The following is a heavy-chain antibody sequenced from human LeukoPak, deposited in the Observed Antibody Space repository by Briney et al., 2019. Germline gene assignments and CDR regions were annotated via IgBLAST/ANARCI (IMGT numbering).Heavy chain of an antibody. CDR2: IYYSGST. V-gene: IGHV4-39*01. D-gene: IGHD4-17*01. CDR3: ARPPGEVTTNDAFDI. Sequence: PSETLSLTCTVSGGSISSSSYYWGWIRQPAGKGLEWIGSIYYSGSTYYNPSLKSRVTISVDTSKNQFSLKLSSVTAADTAVYYCARPPGEVTTNDAFDIWGQGTMVTVSS. CDR1: GGSISSSSYY. J-gene: IGHJ3*02.